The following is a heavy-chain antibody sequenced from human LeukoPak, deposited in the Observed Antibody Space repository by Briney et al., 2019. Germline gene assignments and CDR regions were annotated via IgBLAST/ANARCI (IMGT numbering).Heavy chain of an antibody. J-gene: IGHJ4*02. CDR3: ARAAYCGGDCYSEGEHFDY. D-gene: IGHD2-21*02. CDR1: GFTFSSYS. Sequence: PGGSLRLSCAASGFTFSSYSMNWVRQAPGKGPEWVSSISSSGNSIYYADSVKGRFTISRDNAKNSLYLQMNSLRAEDTAVYYCARAAYCGGDCYSEGEHFDYWGQGTLLTVSS. CDR2: ISSSGNSI. V-gene: IGHV3-21*01.